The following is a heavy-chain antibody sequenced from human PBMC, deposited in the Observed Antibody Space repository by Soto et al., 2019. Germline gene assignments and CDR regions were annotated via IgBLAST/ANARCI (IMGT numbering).Heavy chain of an antibody. CDR3: ARDIVVVPADIGVDWLDP. J-gene: IGHJ5*02. CDR1: GYTFTSYY. V-gene: IGHV1-46*03. CDR2: INPSGGST. Sequence: QVQLVQSGAEVKKPGASVKVSCKASGYTFTSYYMHWVRQAPGQGLEWMGIINPSGGSTSYAQKFQGRVTMTRDTSTSTVYIELSSLRSEDTAVYYCARDIVVVPADIGVDWLDPWGQRNLVTFSS. D-gene: IGHD2-2*02.